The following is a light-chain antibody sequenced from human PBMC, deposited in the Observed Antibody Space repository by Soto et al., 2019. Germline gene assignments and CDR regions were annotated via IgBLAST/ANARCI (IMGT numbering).Light chain of an antibody. Sequence: IVLTQSPGTLSLSPGERATLSCRASQSVSSYLAWYQQKPGQAPRLLIYDASNRATGIPARFSGRGSGTDFTLTISSLEPEDFAVYYCQQRSNWPPITFGQGTRLEIK. CDR2: DAS. J-gene: IGKJ5*01. V-gene: IGKV3-11*01. CDR3: QQRSNWPPIT. CDR1: QSVSSY.